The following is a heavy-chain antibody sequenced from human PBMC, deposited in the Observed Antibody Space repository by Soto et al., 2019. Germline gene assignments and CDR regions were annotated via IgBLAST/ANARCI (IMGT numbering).Heavy chain of an antibody. CDR3: ARESEDLTSNFDY. CDR1: GFTFTRYS. V-gene: IGHV3-21*06. J-gene: IGHJ4*02. Sequence: EVQLVASGGGLVKPGGSLRLSCAASGFTFTRYSMNWVRQAPGKGLEWVSSISSTTNYIYYGDSMKGRFTISRDNAKNSLYLERNSLRAEDTAVYYCARESEDLTSNFDYWGQGTLVTVSS. CDR2: ISSTTNYI.